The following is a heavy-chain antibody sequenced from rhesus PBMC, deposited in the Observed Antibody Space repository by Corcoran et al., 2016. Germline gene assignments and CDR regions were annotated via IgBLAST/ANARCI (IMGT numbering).Heavy chain of an antibody. V-gene: IGHV1-198*02. CDR3: ARTYSGSWSGWDY. Sequence: QVQLVQSGAEVKKPGASVKVSCKASGFTFGSYAISCVRQAPGQGLVWMGVIIPLVGITNHAETVQGRVTITAATSTNTAYMELSSLRSEDTAVYYCARTYSGSWSGWDYWGQGVLVTVSS. J-gene: IGHJ4*01. D-gene: IGHD6-25*01. CDR1: GFTFGSYA. CDR2: IIPLVGIT.